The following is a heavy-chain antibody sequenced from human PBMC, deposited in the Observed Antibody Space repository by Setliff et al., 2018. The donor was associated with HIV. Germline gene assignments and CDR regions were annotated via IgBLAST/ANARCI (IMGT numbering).Heavy chain of an antibody. D-gene: IGHD1-26*01. Sequence: SETLSLTCSVSGGSISSTSSFWGWIRQPPGKGLEWIGTISYLGTTYYNPPLKSRITISVDTPKNQFSLRLSSVTAADTAVYYCARDSALYSGTYYWGQGTLVTVSS. J-gene: IGHJ4*02. CDR1: GGSISSTSSF. CDR3: ARDSALYSGTYY. CDR2: ISYLGTT. V-gene: IGHV4-39*07.